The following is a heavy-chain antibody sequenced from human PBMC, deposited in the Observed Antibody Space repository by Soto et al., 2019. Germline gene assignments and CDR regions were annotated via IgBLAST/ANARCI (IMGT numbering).Heavy chain of an antibody. CDR2: ISSSSSYI. J-gene: IGHJ3*02. D-gene: IGHD3-9*01. Sequence: GGSLRLSCAASGFTFSSYSMNWVRQAPGKGLEWVSSISSSSSYIYYADSVKGRFTISRDNAKNSLYLQMNSLRAEDTAVYYCARDYLRYFDWLSSLDAFDIWGQGTMVTVSS. CDR1: GFTFSSYS. V-gene: IGHV3-21*01. CDR3: ARDYLRYFDWLSSLDAFDI.